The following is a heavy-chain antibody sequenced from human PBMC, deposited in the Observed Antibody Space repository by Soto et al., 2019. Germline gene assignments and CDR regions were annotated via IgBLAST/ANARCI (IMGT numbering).Heavy chain of an antibody. CDR2: ISGVGGST. CDR1: GFTFSNYA. J-gene: IGHJ4*02. CDR3: AKYPLSWIQPGYIDY. D-gene: IGHD5-18*01. Sequence: GGSLRLSCAASGFTFSNYAMNWVRQAPGRGLEWVSSISGVGGSTYYADSVKGRFTISRDDSKNTLYLQMNSLRAEDTAVYYCAKYPLSWIQPGYIDYWGQGTLVTVSS. V-gene: IGHV3-23*01.